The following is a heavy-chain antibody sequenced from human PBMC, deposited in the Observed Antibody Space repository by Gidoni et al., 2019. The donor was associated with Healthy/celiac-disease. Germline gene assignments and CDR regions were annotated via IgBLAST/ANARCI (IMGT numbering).Heavy chain of an antibody. D-gene: IGHD4-4*01. CDR2: IWYDGSNK. CDR1: GFTFSSYG. Sequence: QVQLVESGGGVVQPGRSLRLSCAASGFTFSSYGMHWVRQAPGKGLEWVAVIWYDGSNKNYADSVKGRFTISRDNSKNTLYLQMNSLRAEDTAVYYCARDRDFYRKGSGGMDVWGQGTTVTVSS. CDR3: ARDRDFYRKGSGGMDV. J-gene: IGHJ6*02. V-gene: IGHV3-33*01.